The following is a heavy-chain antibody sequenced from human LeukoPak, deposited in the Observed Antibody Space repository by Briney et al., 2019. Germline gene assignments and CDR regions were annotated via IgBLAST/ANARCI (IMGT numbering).Heavy chain of an antibody. Sequence: AETLSLTCNVSGGSISIYYWSWIRQPPGQGLEWIGYVYNSGSTDYNPSLKSRVTISADTSKNQFSLKVNSVTASDTAVYYCVRDRELYYWGQGILVTVSS. D-gene: IGHD1-26*01. J-gene: IGHJ4*02. CDR2: VYNSGST. CDR1: GGSISIYY. V-gene: IGHV4-59*01. CDR3: VRDRELYY.